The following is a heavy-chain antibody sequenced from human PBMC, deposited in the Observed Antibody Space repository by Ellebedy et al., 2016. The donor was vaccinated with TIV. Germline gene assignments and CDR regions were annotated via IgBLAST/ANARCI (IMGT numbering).Heavy chain of an antibody. CDR3: ARVLEGNWFDP. J-gene: IGHJ5*02. CDR2: IIPIFGTA. CDR1: GGTFSSYA. Sequence: AASVKVSCKASGGTFSSYAISWVRQAPGQGLEWMGGIIPIFGTANYAQKFQGRVTITADESTSTAYMELSSLRSDDTAVYYCARVLEGNWFDPWGQGTLVTVSS. D-gene: IGHD1-1*01. V-gene: IGHV1-69*13.